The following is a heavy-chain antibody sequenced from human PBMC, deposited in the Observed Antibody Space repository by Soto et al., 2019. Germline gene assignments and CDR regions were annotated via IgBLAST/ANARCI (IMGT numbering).Heavy chain of an antibody. D-gene: IGHD3-10*01. V-gene: IGHV3-23*01. J-gene: IGHJ4*02. Sequence: EVQLLESGGGFIQPGGSLGLSCAASGFTFSNSVMAWVRQAPGKGLEWVSAISGSGTTSFYGDSVKGRFTVSRDNSKDTLYLHLGSLRADDSALYYCAKMGWLGESPGGDFWGQGTLVTVSS. CDR2: ISGSGTTS. CDR3: AKMGWLGESPGGDF. CDR1: GFTFSNSV.